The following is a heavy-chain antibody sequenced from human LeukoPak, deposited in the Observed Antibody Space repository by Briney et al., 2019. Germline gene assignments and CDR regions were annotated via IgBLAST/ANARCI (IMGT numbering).Heavy chain of an antibody. V-gene: IGHV4-39*07. CDR2: MYYSGST. Sequence: SETLSLTCTVSGGSISSSAHYWGWIRQPPGKGLEWIGSMYYSGSTYYNPSLKSRVTISVDTSKNQFSLKLNSMTAADTAVYYCARAGGFTLVRGAVNNWFDPWGQGTLVTVSS. CDR3: ARAGGFTLVRGAVNNWFDP. D-gene: IGHD3-10*01. CDR1: GGSISSSAHY. J-gene: IGHJ5*02.